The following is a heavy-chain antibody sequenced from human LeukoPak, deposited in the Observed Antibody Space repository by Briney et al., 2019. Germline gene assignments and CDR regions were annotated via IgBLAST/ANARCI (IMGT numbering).Heavy chain of an antibody. J-gene: IGHJ4*02. V-gene: IGHV3-30*03. Sequence: PGRSLRLSCAASGFTFSSYGMHWVRQAPGKGLEWVAVISYDGSNKYYADSVKGRFTISRDNAKNTLYLQMNSLRAEDTAVYYCARGPNYDFWSGYFNIPNPFDYWGQGTLVTVSS. CDR3: ARGPNYDFWSGYFNIPNPFDY. D-gene: IGHD3-3*01. CDR2: ISYDGSNK. CDR1: GFTFSSYG.